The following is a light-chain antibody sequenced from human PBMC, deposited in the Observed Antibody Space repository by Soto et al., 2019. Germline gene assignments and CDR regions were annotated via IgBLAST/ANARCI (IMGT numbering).Light chain of an antibody. CDR3: SSYTTSSTRV. Sequence: QSVLTQPASVSGSPGQSIAISCTGSSSDVGIYNYVSWYQQHPGKVPKLIIYEVSNRPSGVSNRFSGSKSGNTASLTISGXQAEDEADYYCSSYTTSSTRVFGTGTKVNVL. J-gene: IGLJ1*01. V-gene: IGLV2-14*01. CDR1: SSDVGIYNY. CDR2: EVS.